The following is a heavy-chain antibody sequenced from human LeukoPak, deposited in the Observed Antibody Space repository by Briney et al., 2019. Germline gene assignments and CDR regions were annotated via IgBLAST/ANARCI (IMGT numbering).Heavy chain of an antibody. D-gene: IGHD6-19*01. CDR2: IIPIFGTA. J-gene: IGHJ6*02. CDR3: ARWDSSGFPAGYYYGMDV. CDR1: GGTFSSYA. V-gene: IGHV1-69*01. Sequence: SVKVSCRASGGTFSSYAISWVRQAPGQGLEWMGGIIPIFGTANYAQKFQGRVTITADESTSTAYMELSSLRSEDTAVYYCARWDSSGFPAGYYYGMDVWGQGTTVTVSS.